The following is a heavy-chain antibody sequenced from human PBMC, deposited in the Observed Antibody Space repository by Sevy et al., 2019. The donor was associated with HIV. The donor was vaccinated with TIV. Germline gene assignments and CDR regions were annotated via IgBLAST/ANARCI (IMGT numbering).Heavy chain of an antibody. V-gene: IGHV4-30-4*01. CDR2: IYYSGST. Sequence: SESLSLTCTVSGGSISSGDYYWSWIRQPPGKGLEWIGYIYYSGSTVYNPSLKSRVTISVDTSKNQFSLKVNSVTAADTAVYYCARVWDGYFDFWGRGTLVTVSS. CDR3: ARVWDGYFDF. J-gene: IGHJ4*02. D-gene: IGHD1-26*01. CDR1: GGSISSGDYY.